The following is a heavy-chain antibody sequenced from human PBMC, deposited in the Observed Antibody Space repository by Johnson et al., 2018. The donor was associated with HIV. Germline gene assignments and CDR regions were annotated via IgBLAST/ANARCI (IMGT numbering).Heavy chain of an antibody. CDR1: GFTFSDHY. CDR3: ARRRGEGWFLDLDAFDV. V-gene: IGHV3-72*01. J-gene: IGHJ3*01. CDR2: TRNKANSYTT. Sequence: VQLVESGGGLVQPGGSLRLSCAASGFTFSDHYMDWVRQAPGKGLEWVGRTRNKANSYTTEYAASVNGRFTIPRDDSKNSLYLQMNSLKTKDTAVYYCARRRGEGWFLDLDAFDVWGQGTMVTLSS. D-gene: IGHD6-19*01.